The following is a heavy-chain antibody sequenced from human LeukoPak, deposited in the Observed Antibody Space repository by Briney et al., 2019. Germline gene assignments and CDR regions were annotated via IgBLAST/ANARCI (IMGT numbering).Heavy chain of an antibody. D-gene: IGHD1-26*01. CDR3: ARDKGADEGSKFDY. V-gene: IGHV3-7*03. CDR1: GFTLGSYA. Sequence: GGSLRLSCAASGFTLGSYAMSWVRQAPGKGLEWVANIKQDGSEKYYVDSVKGRFTISRDNAKNSLYLQMNSLRAEDTAVYYCARDKGADEGSKFDYWGQGTLVTVSS. CDR2: IKQDGSEK. J-gene: IGHJ4*02.